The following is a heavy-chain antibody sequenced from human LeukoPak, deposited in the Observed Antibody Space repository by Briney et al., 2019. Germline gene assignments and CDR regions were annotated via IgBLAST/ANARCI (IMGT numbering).Heavy chain of an antibody. J-gene: IGHJ4*02. V-gene: IGHV3-74*01. Sequence: SGGSLRLSCAASGFTFSSYWMHWVRHAPGKGLVWVSRINTDGSSTSYADSVKGRFTISRDNAKNTLYLQMNSLRAEDTAVYYCARDRGLGLGLFDYWGQGTLVTVSS. CDR3: ARDRGLGLGLFDY. CDR2: INTDGSST. CDR1: GFTFSSYW. D-gene: IGHD3/OR15-3a*01.